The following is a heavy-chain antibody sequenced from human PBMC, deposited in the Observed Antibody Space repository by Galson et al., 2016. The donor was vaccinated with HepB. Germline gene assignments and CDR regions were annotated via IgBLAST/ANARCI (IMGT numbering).Heavy chain of an antibody. V-gene: IGHV4-39*01. Sequence: SETLSLTCIVSGGSISSDYYWGWIRQPPGRGLEWIGSIYSNEDTFYNPSLKSRVAISVDTSNSRFSLKLNSVTAADTGVYFCSRQERRTIVVGWKGHFDAWGQGILVTVSS. D-gene: IGHD1-1*01. CDR3: SRQERRTIVVGWKGHFDA. CDR2: IYSNEDT. CDR1: GGSISSDYY. J-gene: IGHJ4*02.